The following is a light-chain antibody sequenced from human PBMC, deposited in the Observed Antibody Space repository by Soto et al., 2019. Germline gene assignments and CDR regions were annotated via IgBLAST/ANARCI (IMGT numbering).Light chain of an antibody. Sequence: DIQMTQSPSSLSASVGDRVTITCRASQSIERYLNWYQQKSGKAPKFLMYDTSHLQRGVPSRFSGSGSGTEFTLTISGLQPEDFGSYYCQQTYTGPYTFGQGTKLELE. V-gene: IGKV1-39*01. CDR3: QQTYTGPYT. CDR2: DTS. J-gene: IGKJ2*01. CDR1: QSIERY.